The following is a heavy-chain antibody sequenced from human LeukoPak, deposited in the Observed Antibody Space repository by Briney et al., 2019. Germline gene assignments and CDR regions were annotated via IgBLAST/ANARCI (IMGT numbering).Heavy chain of an antibody. CDR3: AKDQKQILQLSSAIHFDY. D-gene: IGHD2-2*02. CDR1: GFNSGDYG. V-gene: IGHV3-30*02. J-gene: IGHJ4*02. CDR2: IRYDGSNK. Sequence: PGGSLRLSCTASGFNSGDYGLSWVRQAPGKGLEWVAFIRYDGSNKYYADSVKGRFTISRDNSKNTLYLQMNSLRAEDTAVYYCAKDQKQILQLSSAIHFDYWGQGTLVTVSS.